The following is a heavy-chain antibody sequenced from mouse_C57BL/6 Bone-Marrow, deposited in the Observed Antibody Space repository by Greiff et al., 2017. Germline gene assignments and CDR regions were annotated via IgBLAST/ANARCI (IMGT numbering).Heavy chain of an antibody. Sequence: QVQLQQSGPELVKPGASVKISCKASGYAFSSSWMNWVKQRPGKGLAWIGRIYPGDGDTNYNGKFKGKATLTAAKSSSTAYMQLSSRTAEDSAVYFGARGGDDYGYFDVWGTGTTVTVSS. V-gene: IGHV1-82*01. CDR2: IYPGDGDT. D-gene: IGHD2-4*01. CDR1: GYAFSSSW. CDR3: ARGGDDYGYFDV. J-gene: IGHJ1*03.